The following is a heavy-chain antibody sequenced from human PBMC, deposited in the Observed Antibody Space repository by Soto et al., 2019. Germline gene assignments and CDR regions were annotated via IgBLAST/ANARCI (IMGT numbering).Heavy chain of an antibody. Sequence: GSLRLSCAATGFTXSSDAVNWVRQTPGKGLEWVSGISGSGDITYYADSVKGRFTISRDNSKNTLFLQLNSLRSEDTAVYYCARDLYMWVATLGIIWGQGTLVTVSS. J-gene: IGHJ4*02. CDR3: ARDLYMWVATLGII. D-gene: IGHD5-12*01. CDR1: GFTXSSDA. V-gene: IGHV3-23*01. CDR2: ISGSGDIT.